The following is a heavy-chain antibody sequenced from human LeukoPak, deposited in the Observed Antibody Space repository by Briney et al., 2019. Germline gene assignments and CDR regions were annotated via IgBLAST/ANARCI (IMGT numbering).Heavy chain of an antibody. Sequence: GASVKASCKASGYTFTGYYMHWVRQAPGQGLEWMGWINPNSGGTNYAQKFQGRVTMTRDTSISTAYMELSRLRSDDTAVYYCARELSSGYYFVAFDIWGQGTMVTVSS. D-gene: IGHD3-22*01. V-gene: IGHV1-2*02. CDR3: ARELSSGYYFVAFDI. CDR1: GYTFTGYY. CDR2: INPNSGGT. J-gene: IGHJ3*02.